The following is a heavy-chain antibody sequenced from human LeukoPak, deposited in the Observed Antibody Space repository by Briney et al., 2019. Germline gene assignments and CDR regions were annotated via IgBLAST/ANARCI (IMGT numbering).Heavy chain of an antibody. CDR3: ARDGHIVATFYWFDP. Sequence: ASVKVSCKASGYTFTSYGISWVRQAPGQGLEWMGWISAYNGNTNYAQKLQGRVTMTTDTSTSTAYMELRSLRSDDTAVYYCARDGHIVATFYWFDPWGQGPLVTVSS. D-gene: IGHD5-12*01. J-gene: IGHJ5*02. CDR1: GYTFTSYG. V-gene: IGHV1-18*01. CDR2: ISAYNGNT.